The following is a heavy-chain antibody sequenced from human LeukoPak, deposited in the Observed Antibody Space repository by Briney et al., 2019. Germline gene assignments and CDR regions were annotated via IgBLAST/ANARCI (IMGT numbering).Heavy chain of an antibody. Sequence: ASVKVSCKASGYTFTGYYMHWVRQAPGQGLEWMGWINPNSGGTNYAQKFQGWVTMTRDTSISTAYMELSRLRSDDTAVYYCARVSNPYDFWSGYSYYYYGMDVWGQGTTVTVSS. D-gene: IGHD3-3*01. CDR2: INPNSGGT. V-gene: IGHV1-2*04. CDR1: GYTFTGYY. CDR3: ARVSNPYDFWSGYSYYYYGMDV. J-gene: IGHJ6*02.